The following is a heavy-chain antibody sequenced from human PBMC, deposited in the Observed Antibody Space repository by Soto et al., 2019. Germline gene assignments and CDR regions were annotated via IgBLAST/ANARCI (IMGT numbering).Heavy chain of an antibody. CDR2: IFYSGST. CDR3: ASSSLYGMDV. J-gene: IGHJ6*02. V-gene: IGHV4-59*11. Sequence: PSETLSLTCTVSGGSISGHYWIWIRQSPGKGLEWIGHIFYSGSTNYNPSLKSRVTLSADTSKNQFSLRLSSVTAADTAVYYCASSSLYGMDVWGQGTTVTVSS. CDR1: GGSISGHY.